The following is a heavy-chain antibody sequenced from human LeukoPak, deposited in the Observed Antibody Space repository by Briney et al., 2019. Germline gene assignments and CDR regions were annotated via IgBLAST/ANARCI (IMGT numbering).Heavy chain of an antibody. V-gene: IGHV1-46*01. J-gene: IGHJ3*02. CDR1: GYTFTSYY. CDR2: INPSGGST. D-gene: IGHD3-22*01. CDR3: ARVVVRGSYDSSGYYHFGAFDI. Sequence: EASVKVSCKASGYTFTSYYMHWVRQAPGQGLEWMGIINPSGGSTSYAQKFQGRVTMTRDMSTSTVYMELSSLRSEDTAVYYCARVVVRGSYDSSGYYHFGAFDIWGQGTMVTVSS.